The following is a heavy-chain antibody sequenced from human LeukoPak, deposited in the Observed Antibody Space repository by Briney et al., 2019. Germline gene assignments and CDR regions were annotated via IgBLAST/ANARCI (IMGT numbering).Heavy chain of an antibody. CDR1: GFTFSSYW. CDR3: ASYGDYLYY. J-gene: IGHJ4*02. V-gene: IGHV3-74*01. CDR2: INSDESST. D-gene: IGHD4-17*01. Sequence: GGSLRLSCAASGFTFSSYWMHWVRRAPGKGLVWVSRINSDESSTSYADSVKGRFPISRDNAKNTLYLQMNSLRAEDTAVYYCASYGDYLYYWGQGTLVTVSS.